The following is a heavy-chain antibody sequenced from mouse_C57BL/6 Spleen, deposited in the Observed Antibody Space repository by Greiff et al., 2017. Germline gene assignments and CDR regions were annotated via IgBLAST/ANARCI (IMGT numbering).Heavy chain of an antibody. CDR1: GYTFTSYW. CDR2: IDPSDSYT. CDR3: ARSVYYGNYFDY. J-gene: IGHJ2*01. Sequence: QVQLKQPGAELVKPGASVKLSCKASGYTFTSYWMQWVKQRPGQGLEWIGEIDPSDSYTNYNQKFKGKATLTVDTSSSTAYMQRSSLTSEDSAVYYCARSVYYGNYFDYWGQGATLTVSS. V-gene: IGHV1-50*01. D-gene: IGHD1-2*01.